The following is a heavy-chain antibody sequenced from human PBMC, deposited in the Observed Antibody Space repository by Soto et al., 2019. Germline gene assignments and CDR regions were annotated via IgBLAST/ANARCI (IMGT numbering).Heavy chain of an antibody. V-gene: IGHV1-8*01. J-gene: IGHJ6*03. CDR3: ARGWDYGNYYYYYMDV. CDR2: MNPNSGNT. Sequence: ASVKVSCKASGYTFTSYDINWVRQATGQGLEWMGWMNPNSGNTGYAQKFQGRVTMTRNTSISTAYMELSSLRSEDTAVYYCARGWDYGNYYYYYMDVWGKGTTVTVSS. CDR1: GYTFTSYD. D-gene: IGHD4-17*01.